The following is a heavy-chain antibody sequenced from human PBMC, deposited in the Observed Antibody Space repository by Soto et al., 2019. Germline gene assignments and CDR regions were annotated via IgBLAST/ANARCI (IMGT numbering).Heavy chain of an antibody. CDR1: GGSISSGGYY. CDR3: ASVVTLVRGVIHTPYFDY. J-gene: IGHJ4*02. V-gene: IGHV4-31*03. Sequence: PSETLSLTCTVSGGSISSGGYYWSWIRQHPGKGLEWIGYIYYSGSTYYNPSLKSRVTISVDTSKNQFSLKLSSVTAADTAVYYCASVVTLVRGVIHTPYFDYWGQGALVAVSS. D-gene: IGHD3-10*01. CDR2: IYYSGST.